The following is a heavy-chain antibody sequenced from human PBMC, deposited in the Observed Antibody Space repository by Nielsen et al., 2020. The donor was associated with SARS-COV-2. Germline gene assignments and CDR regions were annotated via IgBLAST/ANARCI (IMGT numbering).Heavy chain of an antibody. CDR2: YYYSGRT. Sequence: ETLSPTCPPAGASASSDSCTWILQLPARGMEWFVSYYYSGRTNYNPSLKSRVTISVDTSKNQFSLKLSSVTAADTAVYYCARALYVHHYDFWSGYYNDAFDIWGQGTMVTVSS. CDR1: GASASSDS. CDR3: ARALYVHHYDFWSGYYNDAFDI. V-gene: IGHV4-59*02. D-gene: IGHD3-3*01. J-gene: IGHJ3*02.